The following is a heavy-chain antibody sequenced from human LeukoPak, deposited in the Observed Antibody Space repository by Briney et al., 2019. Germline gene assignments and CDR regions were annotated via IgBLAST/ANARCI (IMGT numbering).Heavy chain of an antibody. V-gene: IGHV1-2*02. CDR2: INPNNGGT. CDR1: GYSFTDYY. D-gene: IGHD6-19*01. Sequence: ASVKVSCKASGYSFTDYYIHWVRQAPGQGLEWMGWINPNNGGTYYTQMFQGRVTMTRDTSISTAYMELSSLRSDDTAVYYCARVTTVAGGWGFDYRGQGTLVTVSS. CDR3: ARVTTVAGGWGFDY. J-gene: IGHJ4*02.